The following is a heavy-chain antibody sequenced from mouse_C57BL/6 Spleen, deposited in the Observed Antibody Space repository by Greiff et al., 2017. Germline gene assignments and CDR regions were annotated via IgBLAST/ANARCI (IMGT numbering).Heavy chain of an antibody. CDR2: IYPGDGDT. CDR3: ASPSIYCDYDGPWFAY. J-gene: IGHJ3*01. CDR1: GYAFSSSW. Sequence: QVQLQQSGPELVKPGASVKISCKASGYAFSSSWMNWVKQRPGKGLEWIGRIYPGDGDTNYNGKFKGKATLTADKSSSTAYMQLSILTSEDSAVYFCASPSIYCDYDGPWFAYWGQGTLVTVSA. V-gene: IGHV1-82*01. D-gene: IGHD2-4*01.